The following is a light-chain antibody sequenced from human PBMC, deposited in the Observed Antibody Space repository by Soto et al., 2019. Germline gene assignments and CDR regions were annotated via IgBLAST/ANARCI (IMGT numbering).Light chain of an antibody. V-gene: IGLV6-57*04. J-gene: IGLJ2*01. CDR1: SGSIASNY. Sequence: NFMLTQPHSVSESPGKTISISCTRSSGSIASNYVQWYQQRPGSAPTTVIYEDNERPSGVPGRFSGSIDSSSNSASLTISGLQTEDEADYYCQSYDSTIKVFGGGTKVTVL. CDR3: QSYDSTIKV. CDR2: EDN.